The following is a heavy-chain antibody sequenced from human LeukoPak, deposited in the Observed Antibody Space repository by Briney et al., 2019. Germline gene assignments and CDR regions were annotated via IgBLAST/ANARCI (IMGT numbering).Heavy chain of an antibody. CDR2: INHSGST. CDR1: GGSFSGYY. D-gene: IGHD6-13*01. CDR3: AREKGIAAAGTSLYYYYGMDV. V-gene: IGHV4-34*01. Sequence: SETLSLTCAVYGGSFSGYYWSWIRQPPGKGLEWIGEINHSGSTNYNPSLKSRVTISVDTSKNQFPLKLSSVTAADTAVYYCAREKGIAAAGTSLYYYYGMDVWGQGTTVTVSS. J-gene: IGHJ6*02.